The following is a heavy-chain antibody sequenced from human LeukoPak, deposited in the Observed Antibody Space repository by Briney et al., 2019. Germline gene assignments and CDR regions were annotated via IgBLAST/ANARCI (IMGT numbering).Heavy chain of an antibody. CDR2: IYYTGST. CDR3: ASLLGSNYYGSGSPRGYDAFDI. V-gene: IGHV4-59*01. CDR1: GGSISSYY. J-gene: IGHJ3*02. D-gene: IGHD3-10*01. Sequence: PSETLSLTCTVSGGSISSYYWSWIRQPPGKRLEWIGYIYYTGSTNYNPSLKSRVTISVDTSKNQFSLKLSSVTAAGTAVYYCASLLGSNYYGSGSPRGYDAFDIWGQGTMVTVSS.